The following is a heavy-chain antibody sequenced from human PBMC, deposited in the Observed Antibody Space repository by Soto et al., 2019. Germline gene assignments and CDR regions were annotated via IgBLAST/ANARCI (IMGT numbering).Heavy chain of an antibody. CDR1: GFSLSTSGLG. Sequence: QITLKESGPTLVKPTQTLTLTCAFSGFSLSTSGLGVGWIRQPPRKALEWLAPIYWDDDKRHSPSLKSRLTITKDTSKNQVVRTMTNMDPVDTATYYCAHLGYWSFDYWGQGTLVTVSS. CDR3: AHLGYWSFDY. J-gene: IGHJ4*02. V-gene: IGHV2-5*02. CDR2: IYWDDDK. D-gene: IGHD2-15*01.